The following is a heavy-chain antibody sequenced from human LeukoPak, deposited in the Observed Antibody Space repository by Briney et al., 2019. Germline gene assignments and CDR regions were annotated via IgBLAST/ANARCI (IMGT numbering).Heavy chain of an antibody. J-gene: IGHJ4*02. Sequence: PSETLSLTCTVSGGSIRSYYWSWIRQPAGKGLEWIGRIYSSGSTDYNPSLKSRVTMSVDTSKNQFSLKLSSVTAADTAVYYCAREGRGSTPGYWGQGTLVIVSS. CDR1: GGSIRSYY. D-gene: IGHD2-15*01. CDR3: AREGRGSTPGY. V-gene: IGHV4-4*07. CDR2: IYSSGST.